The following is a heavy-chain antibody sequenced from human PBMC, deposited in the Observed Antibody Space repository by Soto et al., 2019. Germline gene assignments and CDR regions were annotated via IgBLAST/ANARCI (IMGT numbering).Heavy chain of an antibody. CDR2: IYYSGST. V-gene: IGHV4-31*03. D-gene: IGHD3-3*01. CDR3: ARGIYYDFWSGYPGYFDY. Sequence: SETLSLTCTVSGGSISSGGYYWSWIRQHPGKGLEWIGYIYYSGSTYYNPSLKSRVTISVDTSKNQFSLKLSFVTAADTAVYYCARGIYYDFWSGYPGYFDYWGQGTLVTVSS. CDR1: GGSISSGGYY. J-gene: IGHJ4*02.